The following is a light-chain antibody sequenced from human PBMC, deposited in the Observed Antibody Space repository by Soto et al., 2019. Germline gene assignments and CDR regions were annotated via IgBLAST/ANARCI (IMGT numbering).Light chain of an antibody. J-gene: IGLJ3*02. V-gene: IGLV4-60*03. CDR1: SGRSHYT. Sequence: QPVLTQPSSASASLGSSVKLTCTLSSGRSHYTIAWHQQHPGKAPRYLMKLEVSGSYDKASGVPDRFSGSSSGADRSLSISNVQSEDEADYYCEAWDSNARVYGGGTKLTVL. CDR3: EAWDSNARV. CDR2: LEVSGSY.